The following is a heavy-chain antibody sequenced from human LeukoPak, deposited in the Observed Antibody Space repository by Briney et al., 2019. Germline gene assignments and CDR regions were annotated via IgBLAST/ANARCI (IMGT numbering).Heavy chain of an antibody. Sequence: GGSLRLSCAASGFTVSSNYMSWVRQAPGKGLEWVSVIYSGGSTYYADSVKGRFTISRDNAKNTLFLQVNSLRAEDTAVYYCVRDPPEREELFDYWGQGTLVTVSS. CDR2: IYSGGST. CDR1: GFTVSSNY. D-gene: IGHD1-26*01. CDR3: VRDPPEREELFDY. J-gene: IGHJ4*02. V-gene: IGHV3-66*01.